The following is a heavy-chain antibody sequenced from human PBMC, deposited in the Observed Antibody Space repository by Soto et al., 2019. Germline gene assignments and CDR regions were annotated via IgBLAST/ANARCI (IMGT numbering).Heavy chain of an antibody. V-gene: IGHV3-21*01. Sequence: GGSLRLSCAASGFTFISYSMNWVRQAPGKGLEWVSSISSSSSYIYYADSVEGRFTISRDNAKNSLYLQMNSPRAEDTAVYYCASLRAVSYDCWSGYFYYYGMDVWGQGTTVTVSS. CDR1: GFTFISYS. CDR3: ASLRAVSYDCWSGYFYYYGMDV. D-gene: IGHD3-3*01. CDR2: ISSSSSYI. J-gene: IGHJ6*02.